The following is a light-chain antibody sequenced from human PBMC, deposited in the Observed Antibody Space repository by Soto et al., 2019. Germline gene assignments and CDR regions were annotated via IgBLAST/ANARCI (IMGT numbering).Light chain of an antibody. J-gene: IGLJ3*02. CDR3: ASWHDSLNAWV. V-gene: IGLV1-44*01. Sequence: QPVLTQSPSASGTPWQTVTIFCSGGTSPFGFYSIEWYQQVPGAAPRLLMYNNDQRASGVPDRFSGSNSGTSASLAISALQSEDEAVYYCASWHDSLNAWVIGGGTKLTVL. CDR1: TSPFGFYS. CDR2: NND.